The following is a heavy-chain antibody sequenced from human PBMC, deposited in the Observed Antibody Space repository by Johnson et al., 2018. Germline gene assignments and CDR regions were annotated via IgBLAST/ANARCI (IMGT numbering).Heavy chain of an antibody. V-gene: IGHV3-13*01. Sequence: VQLVQSGGGLVQXGGSLRLSCVASGFTFSNYDMHWVRQGTGRGLEWVSTIGTTGDTYYSGSVQGRFTISRENAKNSLYLQMNSLRAGEPALYYCARAGDGDYTNAFDIWGQGTMVTVSS. CDR2: IGTTGDT. CDR1: GFTFSNYD. D-gene: IGHD4-17*01. CDR3: ARAGDGDYTNAFDI. J-gene: IGHJ3*02.